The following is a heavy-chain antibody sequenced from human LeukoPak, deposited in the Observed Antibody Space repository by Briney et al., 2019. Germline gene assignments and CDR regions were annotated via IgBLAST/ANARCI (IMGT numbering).Heavy chain of an antibody. Sequence: PSETLSLTCAVYGGSFSGYYWSWIRQPPGKGLEWIGEINHSGSTNYNPSLKSRVTISVDTSKNQFPLKLSSVTAADTAVYYCASDLMKMTTVTTGDYWGQGTLVTVSS. CDR2: INHSGST. CDR3: ASDLMKMTTVTTGDY. V-gene: IGHV4-34*01. J-gene: IGHJ4*02. D-gene: IGHD4-17*01. CDR1: GGSFSGYY.